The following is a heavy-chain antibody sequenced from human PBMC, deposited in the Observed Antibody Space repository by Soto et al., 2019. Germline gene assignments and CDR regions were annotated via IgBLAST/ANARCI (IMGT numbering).Heavy chain of an antibody. CDR2: ISAYNGNT. D-gene: IGHD1-1*01. Sequence: ASVKVSCKASGYTFTSYGISWVRQAPGQGLEWMGWISAYNGNTNYAQKLQGRVTMTTDTSTSTAYMELRSLRSDDTAVYYCARDPWGVTHPITTGMDVWGQGTKVTVYS. CDR1: GYTFTSYG. CDR3: ARDPWGVTHPITTGMDV. J-gene: IGHJ6*02. V-gene: IGHV1-18*01.